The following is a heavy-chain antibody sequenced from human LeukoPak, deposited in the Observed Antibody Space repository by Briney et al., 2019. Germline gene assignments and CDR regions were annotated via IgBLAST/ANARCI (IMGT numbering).Heavy chain of an antibody. J-gene: IGHJ3*02. D-gene: IGHD3-22*01. CDR3: ASLLYDSSGYDAFDI. V-gene: IGHV3-33*01. CDR2: IWYDGSNK. Sequence: GGSLGLSCAASGFTFSSYGMHWVRQAPGKGLEWVAVIWYDGSNKYYADSVKGRFTISRDNSKNTLYLQMNSLRAEDTAVYYCASLLYDSSGYDAFDIWGQGTMVTVSS. CDR1: GFTFSSYG.